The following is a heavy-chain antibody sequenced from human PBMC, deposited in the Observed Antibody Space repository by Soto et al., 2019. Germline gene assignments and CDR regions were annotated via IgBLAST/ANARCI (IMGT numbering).Heavy chain of an antibody. CDR2: IKQDGGGE. CDR1: GFIFSADW. Sequence: EVQLVESGGGLVQPGGSLRLSCTASGFIFSADWMSWVRQAPGKGLEWVANIKQDGGGEYYVDSLKGRFTISRDNAQNTLYLQMNSLRAEDTAVYFCARGFDLWGHGTLVTVSS. J-gene: IGHJ2*01. V-gene: IGHV3-7*01. CDR3: ARGFDL.